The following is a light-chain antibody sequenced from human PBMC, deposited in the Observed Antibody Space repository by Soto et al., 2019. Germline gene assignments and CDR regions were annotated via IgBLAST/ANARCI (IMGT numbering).Light chain of an antibody. CDR3: SSYTTRRTLV. V-gene: IGLV2-14*01. CDR1: SSDVGAYDF. CDR2: DVT. J-gene: IGLJ2*01. Sequence: QSALTQPASVSGSPGQSITISCTGTSSDVGAYDFVSWYQHYPGKAPKLVTFDVTHRPPGISDRFSGSKSANTAYLTISGLQPEDEAFYYCSSYTTRRTLVFGGGTKLTVL.